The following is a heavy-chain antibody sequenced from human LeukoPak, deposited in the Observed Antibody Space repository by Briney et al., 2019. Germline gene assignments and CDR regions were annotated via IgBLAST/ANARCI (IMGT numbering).Heavy chain of an antibody. CDR2: ISSSSSTI. J-gene: IGHJ5*02. CDR3: ARVLHKRNYDSSDYYGS. CDR1: GCTFSSCS. V-gene: IGHV3-48*04. D-gene: IGHD3-22*01. Sequence: PGGSLSLSCAASGCTFSSCSMNWVRQAPGKGREGGSYISSSSSTIYYADSVKGRFTISRDNAKNSLYLQMNSLRVEDTAVYYCARVLHKRNYDSSDYYGSWGQGTLVTVSS.